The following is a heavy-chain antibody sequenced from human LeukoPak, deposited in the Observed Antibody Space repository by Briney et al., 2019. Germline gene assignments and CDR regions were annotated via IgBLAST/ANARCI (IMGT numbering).Heavy chain of an antibody. CDR1: GYTFTSYG. D-gene: IGHD4-17*01. CDR2: ISAYNGNT. CDR3: AREWDDYGDHGGCYFDY. J-gene: IGHJ4*02. V-gene: IGHV1-18*01. Sequence: ASVKVSCKASGYTFTSYGISWVRQAPGQGLEWMGWISAYNGNTNYAQKLQGRVTMTTDTSTSTAYMELRSLRSDDTAVYYCAREWDDYGDHGGCYFDYWGQGTLVTVSS.